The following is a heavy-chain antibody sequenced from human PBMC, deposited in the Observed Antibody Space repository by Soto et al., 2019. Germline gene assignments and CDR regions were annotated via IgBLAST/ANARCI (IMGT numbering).Heavy chain of an antibody. J-gene: IGHJ6*02. CDR3: ESDAGSSFNYYYSVMDV. V-gene: IGHV3-30-3*01. Sequence: SLRLSCAGPGFTFRSYAMHWFGQAPGEVLEGVAGISYEGSNKYYADSVKGRFTISRDNSKNTLYLHMHSLRAEDTAGYYCESDAGSSFNYYYSVMDVWGRGTRVTVSS. CDR2: ISYEGSNK. CDR1: GFTFRSYA. D-gene: IGHD6-6*01.